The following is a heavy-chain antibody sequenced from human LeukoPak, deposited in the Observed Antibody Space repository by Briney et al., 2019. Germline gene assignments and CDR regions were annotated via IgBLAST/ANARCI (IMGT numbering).Heavy chain of an antibody. CDR2: ISSSGSTI. D-gene: IGHD2-2*01. CDR3: ARFPCSSTSCYGYYYYYYMDV. CDR1: GFTFSDYY. Sequence: GGSLRLSCAASGFTFSDYYMSWIRQAPGKGLEWVSYISSSGSTIYYADSVKGRFTISRDNAKNSLYLQMNSLRAEDTAVYYCARFPCSSTSCYGYYYYYYMDVWGKGTTVTVPS. J-gene: IGHJ6*03. V-gene: IGHV3-11*04.